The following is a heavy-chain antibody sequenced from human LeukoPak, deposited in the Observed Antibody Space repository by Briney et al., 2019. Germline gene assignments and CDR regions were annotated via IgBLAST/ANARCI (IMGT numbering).Heavy chain of an antibody. J-gene: IGHJ6*04. D-gene: IGHD3-9*01. CDR1: GFTFSSYA. CDR2: ISGSGGST. CDR3: TRRDYNDILTGPDV. Sequence: TGGSLRLSCAASGFTFSSYAMSWVRQAPGKGLRWVSGISGSGGSTYYADSVKGRFTISRDNSKNTLYLQMNSLKTEDTAIYFCTRRDYNDILTGPDVWGKGTTVTVSS. V-gene: IGHV3-23*01.